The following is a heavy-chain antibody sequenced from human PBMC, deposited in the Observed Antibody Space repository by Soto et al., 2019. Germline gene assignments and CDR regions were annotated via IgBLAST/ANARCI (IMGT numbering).Heavy chain of an antibody. V-gene: IGHV4-61*01. D-gene: IGHD5-18*01. J-gene: IGHJ6*02. CDR3: ARDQGYSSGWYYYGMGV. Sequence: SETLSLTCTVSGGSVTSGSYYWSWIRHPPGKGLEWIGYIFHSGATNYNPSLKSRVTISLDTSKNQFSLKLSSVTAADTALYYCARDQGYSSGWYYYGMGVWGQGTTVTVSS. CDR1: GGSVTSGSYY. CDR2: IFHSGAT.